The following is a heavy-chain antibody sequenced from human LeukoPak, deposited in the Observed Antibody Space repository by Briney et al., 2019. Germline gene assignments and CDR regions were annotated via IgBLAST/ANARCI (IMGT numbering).Heavy chain of an antibody. CDR3: ARHGWQYQLPFLDY. D-gene: IGHD2-2*01. CDR2: IYYSGST. Sequence: SETLSLTCTVSGGSISSSRYYWGWIRQTPGKGLEWIGNIYYSGSTYYNPSLKSRVTISVDTSKNQFSLKLSSVTAADTAVYYCARHGWQYQLPFLDYWGQGTLVTVSS. CDR1: GGSISSSRYY. J-gene: IGHJ4*02. V-gene: IGHV4-39*01.